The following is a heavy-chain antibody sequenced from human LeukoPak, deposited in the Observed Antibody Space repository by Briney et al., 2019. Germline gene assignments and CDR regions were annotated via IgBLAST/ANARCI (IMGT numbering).Heavy chain of an antibody. V-gene: IGHV3-11*01. J-gene: IGHJ6*03. D-gene: IGHD2-2*01. Sequence: GGSLRLSCAASGFTFSDYYMSWLRQAPGQGLEWVSYISSSGSTIYYADSVKGRFTISRDNATNSLYLQMNSLRAEDTAVYYGARTTEGYCSSTRGEGFDYYYYIGVWSKGTTVTISS. CDR3: ARTTEGYCSSTRGEGFDYYYYIGV. CDR2: ISSSGSTI. CDR1: GFTFSDYY.